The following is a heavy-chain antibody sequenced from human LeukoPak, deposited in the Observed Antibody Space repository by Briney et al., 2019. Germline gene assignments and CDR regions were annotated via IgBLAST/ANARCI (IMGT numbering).Heavy chain of an antibody. V-gene: IGHV1-2*06. J-gene: IGHJ4*02. CDR3: ARALGYCSGGSCHT. CDR1: GGTFSSYT. CDR2: INPNSGGT. D-gene: IGHD2-15*01. Sequence: ASVKVSCKASGGTFSSYTISWVRQAPGQGLEWMGRINPNSGGTNYAQKFQGRVTMTRDTSISTAYMEQSRLRSDDTAVYYCARALGYCSGGSCHTWGQGTLVTVSS.